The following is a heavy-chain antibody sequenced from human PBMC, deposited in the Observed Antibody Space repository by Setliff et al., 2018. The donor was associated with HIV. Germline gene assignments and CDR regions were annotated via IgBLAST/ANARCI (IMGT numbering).Heavy chain of an antibody. CDR2: FIPLPRIA. V-gene: IGHV1-69*10. Sequence: SVKVSCKASGGTFSSYAISWVRQAPGQGLEWMGGFIPLPRIANYPQKFQGRVTITADESMSTAYMELSSLRSEDTAMYYCARYLRSTRYDAFDIWGQGTMVTVSS. D-gene: IGHD2-2*01. CDR3: ARYLRSTRYDAFDI. J-gene: IGHJ3*02. CDR1: GGTFSSYA.